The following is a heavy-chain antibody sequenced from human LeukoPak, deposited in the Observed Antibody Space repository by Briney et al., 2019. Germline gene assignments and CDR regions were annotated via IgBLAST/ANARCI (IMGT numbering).Heavy chain of an antibody. V-gene: IGHV1-2*02. Sequence: GASVKVSCKASGYTFTSYGISWVRQAPGQGLEWMGWINPNSGGTNYAQKFQGRVTMTRDTSISTAYMEPSRLRSDDTAVYYCARDSSGLYYYYYYYMDVWGKGTTVTVSS. J-gene: IGHJ6*03. D-gene: IGHD3-22*01. CDR2: INPNSGGT. CDR1: GYTFTSYG. CDR3: ARDSSGLYYYYYYYMDV.